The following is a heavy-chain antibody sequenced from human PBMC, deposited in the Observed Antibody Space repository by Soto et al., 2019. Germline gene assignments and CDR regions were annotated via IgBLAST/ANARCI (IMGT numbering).Heavy chain of an antibody. D-gene: IGHD3-16*01. Sequence: EAQLLESGGGLVQPGGSLRLSCVASGFTFNYYDVTWVRRAPGKGLDWVSTISDTGRDTYFGDSVRGRFSISRDKSRNAVYLPMHSLTAADTALYYCATSSERLSLVTLGGLIPLGFDYWGQGILVTVSS. V-gene: IGHV3-23*01. CDR2: ISDTGRDT. CDR1: GFTFNYYD. CDR3: ATSSERLSLVTLGGLIPLGFDY. J-gene: IGHJ4*02.